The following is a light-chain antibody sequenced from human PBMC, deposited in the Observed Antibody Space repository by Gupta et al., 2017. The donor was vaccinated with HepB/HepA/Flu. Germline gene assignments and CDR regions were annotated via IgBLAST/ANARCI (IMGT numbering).Light chain of an antibody. CDR3: QSYDKSLRVI. CDR1: SSNIGAGYD. Sequence: QSVLTQPPSVSGAPGQRVTTACTGGSSNIGAGYDVYWYHQFPGTAPKLLIYGNNNRPSGVPDRFSGSKSGTSASLAITGLQADDEGEYYCQSYDKSLRVIFGGGTKLTVL. J-gene: IGLJ2*01. CDR2: GNN. V-gene: IGLV1-40*01.